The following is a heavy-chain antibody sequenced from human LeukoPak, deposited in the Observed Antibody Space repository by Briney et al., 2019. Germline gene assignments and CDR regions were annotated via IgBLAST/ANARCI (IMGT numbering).Heavy chain of an antibody. CDR1: GGSIGPYY. CDR3: ARDHWLFSSKTWYYYGMDV. Sequence: SETLSLTCVVSGGSIGPYYWSWIRQSPGKGLEWIGYIDPSGSASYNPSLKSRVTIFVDTSKNLFSLILTSVSASDTAIYYCARDHWLFSSKTWYYYGMDVWGQGTTVTVSS. D-gene: IGHD3-9*01. J-gene: IGHJ6*02. V-gene: IGHV4-59*01. CDR2: IDPSGSA.